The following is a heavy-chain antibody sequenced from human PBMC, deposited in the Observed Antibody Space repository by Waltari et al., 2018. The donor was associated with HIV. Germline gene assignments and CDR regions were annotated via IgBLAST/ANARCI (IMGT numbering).Heavy chain of an antibody. CDR3: ARHWGGAVAGPDGDYYYYYGMDV. CDR2: INHRGST. D-gene: IGHD6-19*01. Sequence: QVQLQQWGAGRLKSSETLSLTCAVYGGYFSGYYCCWIRQHPVQGQEWIGEINHRGSTNYNPSLKSRVTISVDTSKNQFSLKLSSVTAADTAVYYCARHWGGAVAGPDGDYYYYYGMDVWGQGTTVTVSS. V-gene: IGHV4-34*01. J-gene: IGHJ6*02. CDR1: GGYFSGYY.